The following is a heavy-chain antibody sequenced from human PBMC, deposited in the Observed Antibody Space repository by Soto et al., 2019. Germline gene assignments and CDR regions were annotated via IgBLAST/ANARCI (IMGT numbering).Heavy chain of an antibody. CDR2: INTYNGNT. Sequence: QVQLVQSGAEVKEPGASVKVSCKASGYTFTTYGISWVRQAPGQGLEWVGWINTYNGNTNFEQRFQGRVTMTTDTSTSTAYMELGSLTSDDTAVYYCAQTRFRGPYNGKYFPEYFQHWGQGTLVTVSS. V-gene: IGHV1-18*01. CDR1: GYTFTTYG. CDR3: AQTRFRGPYNGKYFPEYFQH. D-gene: IGHD1-26*01. J-gene: IGHJ1*01.